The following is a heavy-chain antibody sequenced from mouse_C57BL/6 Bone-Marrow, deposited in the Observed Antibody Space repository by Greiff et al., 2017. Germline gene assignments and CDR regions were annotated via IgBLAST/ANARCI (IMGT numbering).Heavy chain of an antibody. D-gene: IGHD1-1*01. J-gene: IGHJ4*01. CDR1: GYTFTSYW. Sequence: QVHVKQSGAELAKPGASVKLSCKASGYTFTSYWMHWVKQRPGQGLEWIGYINPSSGYTKYNQKFKDKATLTADKSSSTAYMQLSSLTYEDSAVYYCARFRGYGSSWTYYAMDYWGQGTSVTVSS. V-gene: IGHV1-7*01. CDR3: ARFRGYGSSWTYYAMDY. CDR2: INPSSGYT.